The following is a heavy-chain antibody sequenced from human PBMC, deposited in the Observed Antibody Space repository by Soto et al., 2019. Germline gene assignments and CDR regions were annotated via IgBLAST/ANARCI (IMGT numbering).Heavy chain of an antibody. J-gene: IGHJ4*02. CDR2: IKQDGSEK. CDR1: GFTFSNYW. Sequence: VQLVESGGGLVQPGGSLRLSCAASGFTFSNYWMSWVRQAPGKGLEWVANIKQDGSEKYYVDSVKGRFTISRDNAKNSLYLQMNSLSAEDTAVYYCARALLGSDTPGVDFWGQGTLVTVSS. V-gene: IGHV3-7*05. CDR3: ARALLGSDTPGVDF. D-gene: IGHD3-10*01.